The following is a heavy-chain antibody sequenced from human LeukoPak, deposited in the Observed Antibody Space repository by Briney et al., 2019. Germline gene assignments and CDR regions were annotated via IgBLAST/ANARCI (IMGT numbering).Heavy chain of an antibody. CDR3: ARSGVTALSWVDP. V-gene: IGHV4-59*08. Sequence: SETLSLTCTVSGGSMSSHYWSWIRQPPGKGLEWIGYISYSRSTNYNPSLKSRITISVDTSKNQFSLKLSSVTAADTAVYYCARSGVTALSWVDPWGQGTLVTVSS. CDR1: GGSMSSHY. D-gene: IGHD2-21*02. CDR2: ISYSRST. J-gene: IGHJ5*02.